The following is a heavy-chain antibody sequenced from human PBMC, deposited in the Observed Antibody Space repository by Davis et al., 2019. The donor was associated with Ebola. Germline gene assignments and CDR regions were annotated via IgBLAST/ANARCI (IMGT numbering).Heavy chain of an antibody. J-gene: IGHJ4*02. CDR2: IRYDGSNK. CDR1: GFTFSSYG. CDR3: AKDRTTYSSSWYLFY. Sequence: PGGSLRLSCAATGFTFSSYGMHWVRQAPGKGLEWVAFIRYDGSNKYYADSVKGRFTISRDNSKNTLYLQMNSLRAEDTAVYYCAKDRTTYSSSWYLFYWGQGTLVTVAS. D-gene: IGHD6-13*01. V-gene: IGHV3-30*02.